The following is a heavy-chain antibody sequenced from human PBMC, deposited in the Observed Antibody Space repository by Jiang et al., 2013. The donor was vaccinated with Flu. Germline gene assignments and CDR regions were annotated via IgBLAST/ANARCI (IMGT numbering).Heavy chain of an antibody. CDR2: IIPIFGTA. J-gene: IGHJ6*03. V-gene: IGHV1-69*01. CDR1: GGTFSSYA. D-gene: IGHD2-2*01. CDR3: ARGPRRYCSSTSCRYYYYYYMDV. Sequence: SVKVSCKASGGTFSSYAISWVRQAPGQGLEWMGGIIPIFGTANYAQKFQGRVTITADESTSTAYMELSSLRSEDTAVYYCARGPRRYCSSTSCRYYYYYYMDVWGKGTTVTVSS.